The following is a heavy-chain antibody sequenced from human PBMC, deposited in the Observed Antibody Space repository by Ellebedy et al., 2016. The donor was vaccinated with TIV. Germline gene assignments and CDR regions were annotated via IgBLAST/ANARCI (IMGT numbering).Heavy chain of an antibody. CDR2: IYYSGST. J-gene: IGHJ5*02. D-gene: IGHD6-19*01. CDR1: GGSISSYY. Sequence: SETLSLXXTVSGGSISSYYWSWIRQPPRKGLEWIGYIYYSGSTNYNPSLKSRVTISVDTSKNQFPLKLSSVTAADTAVYYCARGGTVAGTEWFDPWGQGTLVTVSS. CDR3: ARGGTVAGTEWFDP. V-gene: IGHV4-59*01.